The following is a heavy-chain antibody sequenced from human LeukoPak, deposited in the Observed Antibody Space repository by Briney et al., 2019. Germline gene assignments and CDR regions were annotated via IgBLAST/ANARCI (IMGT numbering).Heavy chain of an antibody. CDR1: GFTFSSYT. V-gene: IGHV3-21*01. CDR3: ARGFGVAATVYMDV. Sequence: GGSLRLSCAASGFTFSSYTMNWVRQAPGKGLEWVSSISSSSSYIYYADSVKGRFTISRDNAKNSLYLQMNSLRAEDTAVYYCARGFGVAATVYMDVWGKGTTVTVSS. D-gene: IGHD2-15*01. J-gene: IGHJ6*03. CDR2: ISSSSSYI.